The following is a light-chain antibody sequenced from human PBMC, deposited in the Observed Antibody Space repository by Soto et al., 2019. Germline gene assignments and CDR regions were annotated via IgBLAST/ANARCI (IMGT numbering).Light chain of an antibody. J-gene: IGKJ1*01. CDR1: QGINSW. CDR2: AAS. Sequence: DIQMTQAPSSVSASVGDRVIITFRASQGINSWLAWYQQKPGKAPKLLIDAASSLQGGVPSSFSGGGSGTEFTLTISSLQPEDFATYFCPQAKSFPWTLGQGTKVDIK. CDR3: PQAKSFPWT. V-gene: IGKV1-12*01.